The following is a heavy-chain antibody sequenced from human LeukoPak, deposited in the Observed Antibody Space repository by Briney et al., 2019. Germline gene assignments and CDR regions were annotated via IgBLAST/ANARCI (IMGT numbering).Heavy chain of an antibody. Sequence: GGSLRLSCAASGFTFSSYEMNWVRQAPGRGLEWVSYIGNTGRTIYYTDSVKGRFTISRDNAKNSLYLQMNSLRAEDTAIYYCVRGDRYFFDFWGQGTLVTVFS. CDR2: IGNTGRTI. J-gene: IGHJ4*02. V-gene: IGHV3-48*03. CDR1: GFTFSSYE. CDR3: VRGDRYFFDF.